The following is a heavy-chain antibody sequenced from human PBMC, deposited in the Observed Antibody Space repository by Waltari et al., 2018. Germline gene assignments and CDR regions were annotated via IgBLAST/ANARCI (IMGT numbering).Heavy chain of an antibody. CDR3: VRDLGDYGMDV. Sequence: QVQLQESGPGLVKPSQTLSLTCTVSRGSISRGGYNWSWIRQYPGKGLAWIGYINYSGRTSYNPSLRSRATLSVDTSENQLSLNLSSVTAADTAVYYCVRDLGDYGMDVWGQGTTVTVSS. J-gene: IGHJ6*02. D-gene: IGHD2-21*01. CDR2: INYSGRT. V-gene: IGHV4-31*03. CDR1: RGSISRGGYN.